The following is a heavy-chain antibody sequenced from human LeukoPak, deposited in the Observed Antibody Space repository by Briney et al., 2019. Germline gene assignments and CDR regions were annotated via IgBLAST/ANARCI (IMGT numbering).Heavy chain of an antibody. V-gene: IGHV1-18*01. Sequence: GASVKVSCKASGYTFTSYGLSWVRQAPGQGLEWMGWISAYNANTNYAQKLQGRVSMTTDTSTSTAYMELRSLRSDDTAGYYCARVGGTTRGNRWFDPWGQGTLVTVSS. CDR1: GYTFTSYG. J-gene: IGHJ5*02. CDR2: ISAYNANT. D-gene: IGHD1-26*01. CDR3: ARVGGTTRGNRWFDP.